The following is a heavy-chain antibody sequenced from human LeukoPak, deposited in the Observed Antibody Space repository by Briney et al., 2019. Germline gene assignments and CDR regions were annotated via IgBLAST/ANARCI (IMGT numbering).Heavy chain of an antibody. CDR3: TTGGYGGQFDY. J-gene: IGHJ4*02. D-gene: IGHD5-12*01. Sequence: PGGSLRLSCAASGFKFKDSWMSWVRQAPGRGLEWVGRIKSKTDGGTTDYAAPVKGRFTISRDDSKNTLYLQMNSLKTEDTAVYYCTTGGYGGQFDYWGQGTLVTVSS. CDR2: IKSKTDGGTT. CDR1: GFKFKDSW. V-gene: IGHV3-15*01.